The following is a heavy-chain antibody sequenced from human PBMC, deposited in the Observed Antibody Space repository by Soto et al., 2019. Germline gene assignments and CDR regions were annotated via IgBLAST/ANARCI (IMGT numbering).Heavy chain of an antibody. CDR3: AKDLQSYGDYDYYCYGMDV. CDR2: ISYDGTTK. V-gene: IGHV3-30*18. Sequence: QVQLVESGGGEVQPGRSLTISCAASGFTFSTYGMHWVRQTPGKGLERVAVISYDGTTKSCSDSVKGRFTISRDNFKNTLTLQMNIIRPDDTVVYYCAKDLQSYGDYDYYCYGMDVLGVVTRVTVSS. J-gene: IGHJ6*04. CDR1: GFTFSTYG. D-gene: IGHD4-17*01.